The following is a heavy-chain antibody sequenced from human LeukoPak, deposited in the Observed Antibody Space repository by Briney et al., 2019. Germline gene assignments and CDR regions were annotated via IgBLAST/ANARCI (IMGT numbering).Heavy chain of an antibody. V-gene: IGHV4-30-4*08. CDR3: AKGRPHHRDYLDY. CDR2: IYYSGST. D-gene: IGHD1-14*01. J-gene: IGHJ4*02. Sequence: PSETLSLTCTVSGGSISSGDYYWSWIRQPPGKGLEWIGYIYYSGSTYYNPSLKSRVTISLDTSKNQFSLKLSSVTAADTAVYYCAKGRPHHRDYLDYWGQGTLVTVSS. CDR1: GGSISSGDYY.